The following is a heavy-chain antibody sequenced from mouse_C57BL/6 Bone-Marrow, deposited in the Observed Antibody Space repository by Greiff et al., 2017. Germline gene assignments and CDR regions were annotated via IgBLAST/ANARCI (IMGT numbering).Heavy chain of an antibody. J-gene: IGHJ3*01. CDR1: GFNIKDDY. Sequence: VQLQQSGAELVRPGASVKLSCTASGFNIKDDYMPWVKQRPEQGLEWIGWIDPENGDTEYASKFQGKATITADTSSNTAYLQLSSLTSEDTAVYYCTKEGSPFAYWGQGTLVTVSA. CDR3: TKEGSPFAY. V-gene: IGHV14-4*01. CDR2: IDPENGDT.